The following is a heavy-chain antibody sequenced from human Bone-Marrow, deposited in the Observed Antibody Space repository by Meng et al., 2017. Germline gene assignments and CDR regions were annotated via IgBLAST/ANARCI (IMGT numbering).Heavy chain of an antibody. J-gene: IGHJ4*02. CDR3: ARDRATTLPHNSLGY. CDR1: GFTFSSYG. CDR2: IKPDGSEE. V-gene: IGHV3-7*01. D-gene: IGHD1-1*01. Sequence: GGSLRLSCAASGFTFSSYGMHWVRQAPGKGLEWVANIKPDGSEEYYLDSVKGRFTISRDNAKNSLSLQMSSLRAEDTAVYYCARDRATTLPHNSLGYWGQGTPVTVSS.